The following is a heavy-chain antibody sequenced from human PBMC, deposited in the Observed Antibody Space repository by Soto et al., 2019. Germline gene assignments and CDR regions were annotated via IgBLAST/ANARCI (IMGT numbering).Heavy chain of an antibody. CDR1: GYTFSRYG. J-gene: IGHJ6*02. CDR2: VSGYNGDT. CDR3: AKNGQPPYYYYGMDV. D-gene: IGHD2-8*01. Sequence: QGQLVQSGPEVKKPGASVKVSCKASGYTFSRYGISWVRQAPGQGLEWMGWVSGYNGDTKYAQKVQGRVTMTIDTSTYTAYMELRSLTSDDTAKYYCAKNGQPPYYYYGMDVWGQGITVTVSS. V-gene: IGHV1-18*01.